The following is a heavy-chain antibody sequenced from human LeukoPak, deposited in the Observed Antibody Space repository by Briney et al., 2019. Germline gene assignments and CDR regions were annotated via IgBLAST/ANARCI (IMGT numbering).Heavy chain of an antibody. CDR3: ARDKRGYCSAGSCYYYYGMDV. CDR1: GGSISSGGYY. CDR2: IYHSGST. J-gene: IGHJ6*02. V-gene: IGHV4-31*03. Sequence: SETLSLTCTVSGGSISSGGYYWSWIRQHPGKGLEWIGNIYHSGSTYYNPSLKSRVTISVDTSKDQLSLMLSSVTAADTAVYYCARDKRGYCSAGSCYYYYGMDVWGQGTTVTVSS. D-gene: IGHD2-15*01.